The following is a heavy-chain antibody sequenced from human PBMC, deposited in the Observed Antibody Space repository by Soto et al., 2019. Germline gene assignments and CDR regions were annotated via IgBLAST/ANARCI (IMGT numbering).Heavy chain of an antibody. J-gene: IGHJ4*02. CDR2: IIPIFGTA. Sequence: QVQLVQSGAEVKKPGSSVKVSCKASGGTFSSYAISWVRQAPGQGLEWMGGIIPIFGTANYAQKFQGRVTITADESKSTAYMELSSLRSEDTAVYYCARDRVEMATISPYYFDYWGQGTLVTVSS. V-gene: IGHV1-69*01. CDR3: ARDRVEMATISPYYFDY. CDR1: GGTFSSYA. D-gene: IGHD5-12*01.